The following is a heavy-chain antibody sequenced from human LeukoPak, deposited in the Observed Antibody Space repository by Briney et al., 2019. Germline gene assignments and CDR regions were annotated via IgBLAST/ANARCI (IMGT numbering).Heavy chain of an antibody. CDR1: GYTFTGYY. CDR2: INPNSGGT. D-gene: IGHD3-10*01. Sequence: GASVKVSCKASGYTFTGYYMHWVRQAPGQGLEWMGWINPNSGGTNYAQKFQGRVTMTRDTSISTAYMELSRLRSDDTAVYYCARGHTAGVLLWFGELSEEPDWLDPWGQGTLVAVSS. CDR3: ARGHTAGVLLWFGELSEEPDWLDP. V-gene: IGHV1-2*02. J-gene: IGHJ5*02.